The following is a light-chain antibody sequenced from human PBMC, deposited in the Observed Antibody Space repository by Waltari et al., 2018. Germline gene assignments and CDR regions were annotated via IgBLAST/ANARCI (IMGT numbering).Light chain of an antibody. V-gene: IGLV1-47*01. CDR2: RNN. CDR3: AAWDDSLSGWV. Sequence: SLLTQPPSASGTPRQRVTLPCSGRSPNIGSNYVYWYQQLPGTAPKLLIYRNNQRPSGVPDRFSGSKSGTSASLAISGLRSEDEADYYCAAWDDSLSGWVFGGGTKLTVL. CDR1: SPNIGSNY. J-gene: IGLJ3*02.